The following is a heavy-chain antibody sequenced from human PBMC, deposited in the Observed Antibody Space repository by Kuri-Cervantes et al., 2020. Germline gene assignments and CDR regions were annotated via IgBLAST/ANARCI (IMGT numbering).Heavy chain of an antibody. D-gene: IGHD5-18*01. CDR1: GFTFSSYS. Sequence: GGSLRLSCAASGFTFSSYSMNWVRQAPGKGLEWVSYISSSSSTIYYADSVKGRFTISRDNAKNSLYLQTNSLRAEDTAVYYCAKQRAGGYSYGTDYWGQGTLVTVSS. J-gene: IGHJ4*02. CDR3: AKQRAGGYSYGTDY. CDR2: ISSSSSTI. V-gene: IGHV3-48*04.